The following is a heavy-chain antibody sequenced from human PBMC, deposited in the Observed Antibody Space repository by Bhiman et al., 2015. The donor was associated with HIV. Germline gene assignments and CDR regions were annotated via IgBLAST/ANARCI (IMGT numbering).Heavy chain of an antibody. CDR2: ISVSGNTI. CDR1: GFNFSTYE. CDR3: ARDRPYNWNWGSYYYGMDV. Sequence: EVQLVESGGGLVQPGGSLRLSCAASGFNFSTYEMNWVRQAPGKGLEWVSYISVSGNTIYYADSVKGRFTISRDNARNSLYLQMNSLRPEDTAVFYCARDRPYNWNWGSYYYGMDVWGQGTTVTVSS. V-gene: IGHV3-48*03. D-gene: IGHD1-7*01. J-gene: IGHJ6*02.